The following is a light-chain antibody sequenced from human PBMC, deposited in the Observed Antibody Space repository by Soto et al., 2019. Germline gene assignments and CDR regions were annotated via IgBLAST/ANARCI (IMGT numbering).Light chain of an antibody. J-gene: IGKJ4*01. CDR3: QQYDSLPLT. CDR2: DAS. V-gene: IGKV1-33*01. CDR1: QDISNY. Sequence: DIQMTQSPSSLSASVGDRVTITCQASQDISNYLNWYQQKPGKAPKLLIYDASNLETGVPSRFSGSGSGTDFTFTISSLQPEDFATYYCQQYDSLPLTFGGGTKVEI.